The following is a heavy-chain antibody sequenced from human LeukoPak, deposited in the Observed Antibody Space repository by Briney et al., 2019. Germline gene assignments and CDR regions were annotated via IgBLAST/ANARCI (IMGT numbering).Heavy chain of an antibody. CDR2: ITTNGGRT. J-gene: IGHJ1*01. CDR3: AIMHGYYDGTGYWVQ. Sequence: GGSLRLSCAASGFTFASYGMSWVRQAPGKGLEWVSFITTNGGRTSYADSVEGLFTISRDNPRNTLYMQMNSLRDEDTAVYYCAIMHGYYDGTGYWVQWGQGTLVTVSS. CDR1: GFTFASYG. V-gene: IGHV3-23*01. D-gene: IGHD3-22*01.